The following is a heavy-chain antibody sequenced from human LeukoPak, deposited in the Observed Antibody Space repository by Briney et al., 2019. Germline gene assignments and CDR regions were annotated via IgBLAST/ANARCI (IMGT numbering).Heavy chain of an antibody. CDR1: GITFSHFW. D-gene: IGHD2-15*01. J-gene: IGHJ4*02. CDR2: IKKTGSET. V-gene: IGHV3-7*01. Sequence: GALRLSCAASGITFSHFWMSWVRQAPGKGLEWVAYIKKTGSETYYVDSVKGRFTITRDNTRNSLFLQMYSLRAEDTAVYFCAREDGYCSGGNCYSYFDSWGQGTLVTVSS. CDR3: AREDGYCSGGNCYSYFDS.